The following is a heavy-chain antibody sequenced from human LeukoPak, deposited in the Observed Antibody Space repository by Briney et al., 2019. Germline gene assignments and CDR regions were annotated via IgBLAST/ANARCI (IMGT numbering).Heavy chain of an antibody. CDR2: ITDAGDPT. V-gene: IGHV3-23*01. CDR3: AKRVPYSRTSVYFDY. CDR1: GFTFSNYG. Sequence: PGGSLRLSCAASGFTFSNYGMNWVRQAPGKGLEWVSGITDAGDPTYYADSVKGRFTISRDNSKNTLNLQMDSLRVEDTAVYYCAKRVPYSRTSVYFDYWGQGTLVIVSS. J-gene: IGHJ4*02. D-gene: IGHD6-6*01.